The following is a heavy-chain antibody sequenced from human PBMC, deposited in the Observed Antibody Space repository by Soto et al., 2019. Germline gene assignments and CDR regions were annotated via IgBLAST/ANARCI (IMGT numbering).Heavy chain of an antibody. CDR2: IYHSGST. J-gene: IGHJ4*02. CDR3: ARVGYCSSTPCWPIGYFEY. CDR1: GGSISSSNW. V-gene: IGHV4-4*02. D-gene: IGHD2-2*01. Sequence: SETLSLTCAVSGGSISSSNWWSWVRQPPGKGLEWIGEIYHSGSTNYNPSLKSRVTISVDTSENQFSLKLTSVTAADTAVYYCARVGYCSSTPCWPIGYFEYWGQGTLVTVSS.